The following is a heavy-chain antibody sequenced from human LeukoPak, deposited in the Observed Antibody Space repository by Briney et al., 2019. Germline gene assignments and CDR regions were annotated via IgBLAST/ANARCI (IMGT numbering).Heavy chain of an antibody. CDR3: AKGDSSSGYY. CDR2: ISRSGGGT. Sequence: GGSLRLSCAASGFTFSDYAMSWVRQAPGKGLEWVSAISRSGGGTYYADSVKGRCTISRDNSKNTLFLRMNSLRAEDTAVYYCAKGDSSSGYYWGQGTLVTVSS. V-gene: IGHV3-23*01. CDR1: GFTFSDYA. D-gene: IGHD3-22*01. J-gene: IGHJ4*02.